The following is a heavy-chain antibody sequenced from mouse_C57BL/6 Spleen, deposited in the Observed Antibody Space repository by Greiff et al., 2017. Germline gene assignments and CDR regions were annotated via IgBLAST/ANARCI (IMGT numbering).Heavy chain of an antibody. CDR2: IDPSDSYT. CDR3: ARSAPYDYDGGFAY. Sequence: QVQLKQPGAELVRPGTSVKLSCKASGYTFTSYWMHWVKQRPGQGLEWIGVIDPSDSYTNYNQKFKGKATLTVDTSSSTAYMQLSSLTSEDSAVCYCARSAPYDYDGGFAYWGQGTLVTVS. D-gene: IGHD2-4*01. J-gene: IGHJ3*01. V-gene: IGHV1-59*01. CDR1: GYTFTSYW.